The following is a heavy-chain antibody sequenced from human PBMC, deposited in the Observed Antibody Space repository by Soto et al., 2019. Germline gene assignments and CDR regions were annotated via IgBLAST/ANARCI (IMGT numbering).Heavy chain of an antibody. J-gene: IGHJ6*02. CDR3: ARASRLYYYYGMDV. CDR1: GYTFTGSY. D-gene: IGHD6-13*01. Sequence: GASVKVSCKASGYTFTGSYMLWVRQAPGQGPEWMGWINPNSGGTNYAQKFQGRVTMTRHTPISTAYMELSRLRSDDTAVYYCARASRLYYYYGMDVWGQGTTVTVSS. CDR2: INPNSGGT. V-gene: IGHV1-2*02.